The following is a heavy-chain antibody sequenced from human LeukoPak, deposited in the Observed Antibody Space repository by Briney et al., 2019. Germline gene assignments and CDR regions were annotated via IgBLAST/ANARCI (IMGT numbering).Heavy chain of an antibody. V-gene: IGHV1-69*04. D-gene: IGHD5-12*01. CDR1: GGTFSSYT. Sequence: SVRVSCKASGGTFSSYTISWVRQAPGQGLEWMGRIIPILGIANYAQKFQGRITITADKSTSTAYMELSSLRSEDTAVYYCVRDLRGYSGYNPYNWFDPWGQGTLVTVSS. CDR3: VRDLRGYSGYNPYNWFDP. CDR2: IIPILGIA. J-gene: IGHJ5*02.